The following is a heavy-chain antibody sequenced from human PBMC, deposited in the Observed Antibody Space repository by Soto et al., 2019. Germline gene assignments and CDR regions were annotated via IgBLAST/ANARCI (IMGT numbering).Heavy chain of an antibody. CDR3: ARGVFEYSSSRGGFYYYYYGMDV. CDR2: IKQDGSEK. J-gene: IGHJ6*02. D-gene: IGHD6-6*01. CDR1: GFTFSSYW. V-gene: IGHV3-7*03. Sequence: GGSLRLSCAASGFTFSSYWMSWVRQAPGKGLEWVANIKQDGSEKYYVDSVKGRFTISRDNAKNSLYLQMNSLRAEDTAVYYCARGVFEYSSSRGGFYYYYYGMDVWGQGTTVTVSS.